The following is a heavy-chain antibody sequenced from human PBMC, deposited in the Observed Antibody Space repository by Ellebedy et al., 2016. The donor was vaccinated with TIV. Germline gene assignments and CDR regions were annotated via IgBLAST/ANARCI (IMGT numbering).Heavy chain of an antibody. CDR2: ISGYNGNT. Sequence: AASVKVSCKASGHTFTSYGISWVRQAPGQGLEWMGWISGYNGNTNYVQKFQDRVPMTTDTSTSTAYMELRSLRSDDTAVYYCARGSSGWMAIDYWGQGTLVTVSS. CDR1: GHTFTSYG. J-gene: IGHJ4*02. V-gene: IGHV1-18*01. D-gene: IGHD6-19*01. CDR3: ARGSSGWMAIDY.